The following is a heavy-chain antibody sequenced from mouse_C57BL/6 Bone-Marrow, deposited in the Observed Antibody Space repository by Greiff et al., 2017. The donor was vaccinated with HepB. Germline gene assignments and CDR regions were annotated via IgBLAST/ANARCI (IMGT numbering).Heavy chain of an antibody. CDR2: INPNNGGT. D-gene: IGHD2-4*01. CDR3: ARAIYYDYDEGYFDY. Sequence: EVQLQQSGPELVKPGASVKMSCKASGYTFTDYNMHWVKQSHGKSLEWIGYINPNNGGTSYNQKFKGKATLTVNKSSSTAYMELRSLTSEDSAVYYCARAIYYDYDEGYFDYWGQGTTLTVSS. CDR1: GYTFTDYN. V-gene: IGHV1-22*01. J-gene: IGHJ2*01.